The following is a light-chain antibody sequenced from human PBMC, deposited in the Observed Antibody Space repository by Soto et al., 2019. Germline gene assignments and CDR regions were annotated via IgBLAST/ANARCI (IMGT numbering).Light chain of an antibody. J-gene: IGKJ1*01. CDR1: QSVGKNY. Sequence: PGEGDTLSCMASQSVGKNYLSWYQHKSGQAPRLLIHGASNRATGIPERFSGSGSGTDFTLTIIRLEPEDFAVYYCQQYDISPWTFGQGTKVDIK. CDR3: QQYDISPWT. CDR2: GAS. V-gene: IGKV3-20*01.